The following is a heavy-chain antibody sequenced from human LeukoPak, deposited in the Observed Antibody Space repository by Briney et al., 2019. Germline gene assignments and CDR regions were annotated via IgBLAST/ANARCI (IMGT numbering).Heavy chain of an antibody. D-gene: IGHD5-12*01. J-gene: IGHJ5*02. CDR2: IHPDGSIT. CDR1: GLTITNYW. Sequence: GGSLRLSCVGSGLTITNYWMHWVRQAPGTGLVWVSRIHPDGSITTYADSVKGRFTISRDNAKNTLYLQMNSLRAEDTAVYYCAPQQAYSPYNWFDPWGQGTLVTVSS. V-gene: IGHV3-74*03. CDR3: APQQAYSPYNWFDP.